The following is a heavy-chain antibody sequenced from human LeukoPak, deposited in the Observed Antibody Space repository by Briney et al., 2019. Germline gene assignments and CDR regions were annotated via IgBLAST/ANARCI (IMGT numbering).Heavy chain of an antibody. Sequence: GGSLRLSCAASGFTFSSYLMSWVRQAPGKGLEWVANIKQDGSEKYYVDSVKGRFTISRDNAKNSLYLQMNSLRAEDTAVYYCASRLGATRFWGQGTLVTVSS. D-gene: IGHD1-26*01. J-gene: IGHJ4*02. CDR1: GFTFSSYL. CDR2: IKQDGSEK. V-gene: IGHV3-7*01. CDR3: ASRLGATRF.